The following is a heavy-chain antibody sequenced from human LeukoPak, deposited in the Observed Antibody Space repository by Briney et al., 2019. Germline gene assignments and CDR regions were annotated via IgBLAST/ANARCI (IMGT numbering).Heavy chain of an antibody. CDR2: IYYSGST. J-gene: IGHJ5*02. V-gene: IGHV4-39*07. Sequence: SETLSLTCTVSGGSISSSSYYWGWIRQPPGKGLEWIGSIYYSGSTYYNPSLKSRVTISVDTSENQFSLKLSSVTAADTAVYYCATDYGDYAWFDPWGQGTLVTVSS. CDR1: GGSISSSSYY. CDR3: ATDYGDYAWFDP. D-gene: IGHD4-17*01.